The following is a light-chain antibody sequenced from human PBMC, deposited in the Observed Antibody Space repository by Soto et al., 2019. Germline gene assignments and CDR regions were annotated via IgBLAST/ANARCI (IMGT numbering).Light chain of an antibody. CDR1: QSVANNY. V-gene: IGKV3-20*01. J-gene: IGKJ2*01. CDR2: GAS. CDR3: QQYGVSPLMYT. Sequence: EIVLMQSPGTLSLSPGERVTLSCRASQSVANNYLAWYQQKPGQAPRLLIYGASSRAAGVPDRFSGSGSGTDFTLTITRLEPEDFTMYYCQQYGVSPLMYTFGQGTKLGVK.